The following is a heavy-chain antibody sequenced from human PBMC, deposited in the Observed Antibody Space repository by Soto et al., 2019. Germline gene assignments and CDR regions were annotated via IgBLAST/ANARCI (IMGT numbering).Heavy chain of an antibody. Sequence: QVQLVESGGGVVQPGRSLRLSCAASGFTFSSYAMHWVRQAPGKGLEWVAVISYDGSNKYYADSVKGRFTISRDNSKNTLYLQMNSLRAEDTAMYYCARDRVNYDFWSGYTYYYYYYGMDVWGQGTTVTVSS. CDR1: GFTFSSYA. V-gene: IGHV3-30-3*01. CDR3: ARDRVNYDFWSGYTYYYYYYGMDV. CDR2: ISYDGSNK. J-gene: IGHJ6*02. D-gene: IGHD3-3*01.